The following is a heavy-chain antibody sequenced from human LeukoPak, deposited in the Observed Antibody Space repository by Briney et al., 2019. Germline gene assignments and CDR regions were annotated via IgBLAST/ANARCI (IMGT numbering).Heavy chain of an antibody. CDR2: IKSKIDGETT. D-gene: IGHD2-8*01. J-gene: IGHJ4*02. CDR3: VTPLMKTSNY. Sequence: PGGTLRLSCAASGFTFRKAWMSWVRQSPGKGLEGVGRIKSKIDGETTDYAASVKGRFTISRDDSKNTLYLQMSSLNPEDAAVYYCVTPLMKTSNYWGQGTLVTVTS. CDR1: GFTFRKAW. V-gene: IGHV3-15*01.